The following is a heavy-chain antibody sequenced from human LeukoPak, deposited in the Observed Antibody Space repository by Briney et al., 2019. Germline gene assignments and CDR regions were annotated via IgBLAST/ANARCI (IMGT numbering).Heavy chain of an antibody. CDR3: AKHTEYYGSGSYRFDY. CDR2: ISGSGGST. V-gene: IGHV3-23*01. Sequence: GGSLRLSCAASGFTFSSYAMSWVRQAPGEGLEWVSAISGSGGSTYYADSVKGRFTISRDNSKNTLYLQMNSLRAEDTAVYYCAKHTEYYGSGSYRFDYWGQGTLVTVSS. J-gene: IGHJ4*02. CDR1: GFTFSSYA. D-gene: IGHD3-10*01.